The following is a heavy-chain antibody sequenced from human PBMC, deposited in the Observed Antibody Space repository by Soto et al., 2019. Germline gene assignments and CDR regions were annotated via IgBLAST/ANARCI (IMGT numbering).Heavy chain of an antibody. V-gene: IGHV3-21*01. Sequence: PGGSLRLSCAASGFTFSSYSMNWVRQAPGKGLEWVSSISSSSSYIYYADSVKGRFTISRDNAKNSLYLQMNSLRAEDTAVYYCARETQTPVYYDSSGYYPEYYYYYGMDVWGQGTTVTVSS. D-gene: IGHD3-22*01. CDR2: ISSSSSYI. CDR3: ARETQTPVYYDSSGYYPEYYYYYGMDV. CDR1: GFTFSSYS. J-gene: IGHJ6*02.